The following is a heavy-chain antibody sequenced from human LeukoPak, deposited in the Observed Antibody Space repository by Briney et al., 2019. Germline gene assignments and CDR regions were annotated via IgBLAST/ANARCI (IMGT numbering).Heavy chain of an antibody. CDR1: GYSISSGYY. J-gene: IGHJ4*02. D-gene: IGHD6-19*01. Sequence: SETLSLTCTVSGYSISSGYYWGWIRQPPGKGLEWIGSIYHSGSTYYNPSLKSRVTISVDTSKNQFSLKLSSVTAADTAVYYCAVGIAVAGTLFDYWGQGTLVTVSS. CDR2: IYHSGST. CDR3: AVGIAVAGTLFDY. V-gene: IGHV4-38-2*02.